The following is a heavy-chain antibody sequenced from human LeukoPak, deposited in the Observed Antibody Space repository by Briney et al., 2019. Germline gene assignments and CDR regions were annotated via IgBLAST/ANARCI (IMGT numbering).Heavy chain of an antibody. CDR3: AKDEGGSGSYYHPLDY. D-gene: IGHD3-10*01. J-gene: IGHJ4*02. CDR1: GFTFSSYG. V-gene: IGHV3-30*18. Sequence: HPGGSLRLSCAASGFTFSSYGMHWVRQAPGKGLEWVAVISYDGSNKYYADSVKGRFTISRDNSKNTLYLQMNSLRAEDTAVYYCAKDEGGSGSYYHPLDYWGQGTLVTVSS. CDR2: ISYDGSNK.